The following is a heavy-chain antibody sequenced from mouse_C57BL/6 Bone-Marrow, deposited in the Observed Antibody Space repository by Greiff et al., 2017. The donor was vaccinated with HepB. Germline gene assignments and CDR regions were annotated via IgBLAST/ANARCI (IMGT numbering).Heavy chain of an antibody. V-gene: IGHV14-4*01. CDR3: TTDDAWFAY. Sequence: VQLQQSGAELVRPGASVKLSCTASGFNIKADYMHWVKQRPEQGLEWIGWIDPENGDTEDASKFQGKATITADTSSNTAYLQLSSLTSEDTAVYDCTTDDAWFAYWGQGTLVTVSA. J-gene: IGHJ3*01. CDR1: GFNIKADY. CDR2: IDPENGDT. D-gene: IGHD2-12*01.